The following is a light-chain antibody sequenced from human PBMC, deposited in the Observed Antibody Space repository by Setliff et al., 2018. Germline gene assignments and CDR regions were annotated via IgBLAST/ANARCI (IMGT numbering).Light chain of an antibody. CDR1: YSDIGGHDR. CDR3: GSFSSTTTFYV. CDR2: EVS. Sequence: QSVLTQPPSVSGSPGQSVTISCTGTYSDIGGHDRVSWYQQPPGAAPKLIIYEVSHRPSGVPVRFSGSKSGTTASLTISGLQAEDEADYFCGSFSSTTTFYVFGPGTKGTVL. J-gene: IGLJ1*01. V-gene: IGLV2-18*02.